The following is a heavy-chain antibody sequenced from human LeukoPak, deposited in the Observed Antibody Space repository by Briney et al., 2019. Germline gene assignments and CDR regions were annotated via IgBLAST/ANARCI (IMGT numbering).Heavy chain of an antibody. CDR1: AGSLTSSNPY. CDR2: IYYNGTT. Sequence: SGTLSLTCTVSAGSLTSSNPYWGWVSQPPGEGLDWLGYIYYNGTTHYNPSLKSRVTISLDESKNQFSLTLTSVTAADTDLYFCARRYYYGSKSFDYWGQGTQVA. J-gene: IGHJ4*02. CDR3: ARRYYYGSKSFDY. V-gene: IGHV4-61*05. D-gene: IGHD3-10*01.